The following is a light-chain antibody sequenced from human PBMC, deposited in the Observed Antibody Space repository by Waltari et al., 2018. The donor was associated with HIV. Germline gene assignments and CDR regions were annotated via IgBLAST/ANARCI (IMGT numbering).Light chain of an antibody. J-gene: IGLJ2*01. CDR1: NIGSKS. Sequence: SYVLTQPPSVSVAPGQTAGITCGGDNIGSKSVHWYQQKPGQAPVLLIYDGADRPSGIPERVSGSNSENTATLTIGRVEAGDEADYYCQVWDSGSAHVVFGGGTNLAVL. CDR3: QVWDSGSAHVV. V-gene: IGLV3-21*02. CDR2: DGA.